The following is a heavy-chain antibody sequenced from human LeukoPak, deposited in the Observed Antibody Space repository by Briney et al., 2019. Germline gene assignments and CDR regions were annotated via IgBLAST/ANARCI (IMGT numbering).Heavy chain of an antibody. J-gene: IGHJ4*02. CDR3: ATTRSGSYLLDY. D-gene: IGHD1-26*01. Sequence: SAKGRFTISRDNAKNSLYLQMNSLRDEDTAVYYCATTRSGSYLLDYWGQGTLVTVSS. V-gene: IGHV3-48*02.